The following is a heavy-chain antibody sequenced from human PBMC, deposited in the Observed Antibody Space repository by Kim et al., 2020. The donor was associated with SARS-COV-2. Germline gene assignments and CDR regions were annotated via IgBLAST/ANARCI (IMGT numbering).Heavy chain of an antibody. CDR2: IYYSGST. D-gene: IGHD4-17*01. J-gene: IGHJ5*02. Sequence: SETLSLTCTVSGGSISSSSYYWGWIRQPPGKGLEWIGSIYYSGSTYYNPSLKSRVTISVDTSKNQFSLKLSSVTAADTAVYYCARRRLRRGLNWFDPWAREPWSPSPQ. CDR1: GGSISSSSYY. V-gene: IGHV4-39*01. CDR3: ARRRLRRGLNWFDP.